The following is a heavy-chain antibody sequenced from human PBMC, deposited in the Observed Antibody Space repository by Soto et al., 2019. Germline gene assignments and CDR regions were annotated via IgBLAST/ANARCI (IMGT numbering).Heavy chain of an antibody. Sequence: QVQLQESGPGLVKPSETLSLTCTVSGGSVNNISYYWSWVRQPPGQGLEWIGYIYYSGSADYNPSLGSRVTMAPDTSKNQFSLKLSSVTTADTAVYYCARGVGFGFSYYHIDLWGQGTTVTVSS. J-gene: IGHJ6*02. CDR3: ARGVGFGFSYYHIDL. CDR1: GGSVNNISYY. D-gene: IGHD2-8*01. CDR2: IYYSGSA. V-gene: IGHV4-61*01.